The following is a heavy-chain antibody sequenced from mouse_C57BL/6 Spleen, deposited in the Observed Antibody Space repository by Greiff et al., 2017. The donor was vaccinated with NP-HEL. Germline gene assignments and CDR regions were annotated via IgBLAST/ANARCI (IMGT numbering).Heavy chain of an antibody. CDR1: GYSITSGYY. Sequence: EVKVEESGPGLVKPSQSLSLTCSVTGYSITSGYYWNWIRQFPGNKLEWMCYISYDGSNNYNPSLKNRISITRDTSKNQFCLKLNSVTTEDTATYYCASYGNYGAMDYWGQGTSVTVSS. CDR3: ASYGNYGAMDY. CDR2: ISYDGSN. J-gene: IGHJ4*01. V-gene: IGHV3-6*01. D-gene: IGHD2-1*01.